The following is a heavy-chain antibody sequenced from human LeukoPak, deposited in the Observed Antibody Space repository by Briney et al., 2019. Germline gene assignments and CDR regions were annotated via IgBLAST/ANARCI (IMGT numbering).Heavy chain of an antibody. V-gene: IGHV3-53*01. CDR2: IYSGGST. CDR3: ARERGYSYGNPSGAFDI. D-gene: IGHD5-18*01. CDR1: GFTVSSNY. J-gene: IGHJ3*02. Sequence: GGSLRLSCAASGFTVSSNYMSWVRQAPGKGLEWVSVIYSGGSTYYADSVKGRFTISRDNSKNTLYLQMNSLRAEDTAVYYCARERGYSYGNPSGAFDIWGQGTMVTVSS.